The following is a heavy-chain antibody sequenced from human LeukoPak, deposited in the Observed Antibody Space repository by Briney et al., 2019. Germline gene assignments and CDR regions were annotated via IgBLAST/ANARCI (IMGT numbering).Heavy chain of an antibody. D-gene: IGHD5-24*01. CDR1: GASITTTLYY. CDR2: FYYGGIT. Sequence: SETLSLTCTVSGASITTTLYYWVWARQSPGKGPEWIGSFYYGGITYYHPSLKSRVTVSVDTSRSQFSLKLISVTAADTAVYYCARAGRDGYSPASDSFDIWGQGKTVTVSS. CDR3: ARAGRDGYSPASDSFDI. V-gene: IGHV4-39*07. J-gene: IGHJ3*02.